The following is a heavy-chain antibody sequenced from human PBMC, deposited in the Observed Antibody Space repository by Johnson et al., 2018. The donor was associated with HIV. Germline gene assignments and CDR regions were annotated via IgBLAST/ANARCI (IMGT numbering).Heavy chain of an antibody. CDR3: ARDFSDYGDYGRCAFDI. CDR2: ISYDGKNK. D-gene: IGHD4-17*01. Sequence: QVQLVESGGGLIQPGGSLRLSCAASGFTVSSNYMTWVRQAPGKGLEWVAVISYDGKNKDYADPVKGRFTLSRDNAKKSLYLQMNSLRAEDTALYYCARDFSDYGDYGRCAFDIWGQGTMVTVSS. J-gene: IGHJ3*02. CDR1: GFTVSSNY. V-gene: IGHV3-30*03.